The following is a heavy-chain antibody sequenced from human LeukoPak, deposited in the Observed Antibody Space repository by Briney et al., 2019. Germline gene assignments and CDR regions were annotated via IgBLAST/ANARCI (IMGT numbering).Heavy chain of an antibody. J-gene: IGHJ4*02. CDR3: ANAGYSYGYAIDY. V-gene: IGHV3-64*04. D-gene: IGHD5-18*01. CDR2: ISSNGGST. Sequence: GGSLRLSCSASGFTFSSYAMHWVRQAPGKGLEYVSAISSNGGSTYYADSVKGRFTISRDNSKNTLYLQMNSLRAEDTAVYYCANAGYSYGYAIDYWGQGTLVTVSS. CDR1: GFTFSSYA.